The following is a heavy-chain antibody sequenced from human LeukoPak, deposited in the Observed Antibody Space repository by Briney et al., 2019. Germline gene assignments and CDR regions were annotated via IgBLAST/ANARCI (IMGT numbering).Heavy chain of an antibody. Sequence: NPSETLSLTCTVSGGSISSSSYYWGWIRQPPGKGLEWIGSIYYSGSTYYNPSLKSRVTISVDTSKNQFSLQLSSVTAADTAVYYCARRSSRVRGVISPFDYWGQGTLVTVSS. V-gene: IGHV4-39*01. J-gene: IGHJ4*02. D-gene: IGHD3-10*01. CDR1: GGSISSSSYY. CDR2: IYYSGST. CDR3: ARRSSRVRGVISPFDY.